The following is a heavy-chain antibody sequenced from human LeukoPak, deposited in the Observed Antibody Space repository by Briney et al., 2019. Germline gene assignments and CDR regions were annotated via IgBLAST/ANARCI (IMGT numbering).Heavy chain of an antibody. Sequence: GGSLRLSCAASGFTFTKYAMGWVRQAPGKGLEWVSGISTTVGTTFYADSVKGRFTISRDTSKNTLYLQMNSLRAEDTAVYYCAKSQAILGGFFDNWGQGTLVTVSS. CDR3: AKSQAILGGFFDN. CDR2: ISTTVGTT. D-gene: IGHD2-15*01. J-gene: IGHJ4*02. CDR1: GFTFTKYA. V-gene: IGHV3-23*01.